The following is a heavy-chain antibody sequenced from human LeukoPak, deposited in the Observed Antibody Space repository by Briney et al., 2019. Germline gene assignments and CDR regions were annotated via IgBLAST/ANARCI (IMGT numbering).Heavy chain of an antibody. J-gene: IGHJ6*02. V-gene: IGHV1-69*13. CDR3: GRNDIEQQLVLAEEYYYYGMDV. D-gene: IGHD6-13*01. CDR2: IIPIFGTA. CDR1: GYTFTSYG. Sequence: SVKVSCKASGYTFTSYGISWVRQAPGQGLEWMGGIIPIFGTANYAQKFQGRVTITADESTSTAYMELSSLRSEDTAVYYWGRNDIEQQLVLAEEYYYYGMDVWGQGTTVTVSS.